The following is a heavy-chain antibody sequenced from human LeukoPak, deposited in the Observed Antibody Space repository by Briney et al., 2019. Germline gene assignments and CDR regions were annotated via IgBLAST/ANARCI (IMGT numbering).Heavy chain of an antibody. J-gene: IGHJ3*02. CDR3: ARLHDSSGADAFDI. Sequence: SSETLSLTCTVSGGSISSYYWSWIRQPPGKGLEWIGYIYYSGSTNYNPSLKSRVTISVDTSKNQFSLKLSSVTAADTAVYYCARLHDSSGADAFDIWGQGTMVTVSS. CDR1: GGSISSYY. D-gene: IGHD3-22*01. V-gene: IGHV4-59*01. CDR2: IYYSGST.